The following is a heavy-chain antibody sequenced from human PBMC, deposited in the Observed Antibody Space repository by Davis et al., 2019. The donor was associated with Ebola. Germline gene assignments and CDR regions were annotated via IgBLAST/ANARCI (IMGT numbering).Heavy chain of an antibody. V-gene: IGHV4-28*01. D-gene: IGHD1-26*01. CDR1: DYSISSGNS. J-gene: IGHJ4*02. CDR3: ARTLSTSGTYSFDY. Sequence: PSETLSLTCAVSDYSISSGNSWGWIRQPPGKGLEWIGYISYTGTTYYSPSLKSRLTILVDTSKNQFSLELTSVTAVDTAVYYCARTLSTSGTYSFDYWGQGILVTVSS. CDR2: ISYTGTT.